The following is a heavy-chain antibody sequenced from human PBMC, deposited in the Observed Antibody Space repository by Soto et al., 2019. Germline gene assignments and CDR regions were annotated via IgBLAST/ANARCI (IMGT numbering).Heavy chain of an antibody. V-gene: IGHV1-2*02. CDR3: ARGDVRVVASFDL. CDR2: INPNSGGT. CDR1: GYTFTDYY. Sequence: ASVKVSCKASGYTFTDYYIHWVRQAPGQGLEWMGWINPNSGGTNYAQKFQGRVTMTRDTSISTAYMELSRLISDDTAVYYCARGDVRVVASFDLWGHGALVTVSS. D-gene: IGHD2-15*01. J-gene: IGHJ5*02.